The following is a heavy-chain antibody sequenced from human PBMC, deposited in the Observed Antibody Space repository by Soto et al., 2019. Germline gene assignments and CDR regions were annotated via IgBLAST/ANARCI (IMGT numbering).Heavy chain of an antibody. Sequence: SETLSLTCTVSGGAIGGSDYYGSGIRQPPGKGVWWIGNILYSGSTHYTPSLQSRVPISLDTSKNQFSLKVNSVTAADSAVYYCARSDNVTGSYYYDPCVPFDYWGLGTLVTVSS. V-gene: IGHV4-30-4*01. J-gene: IGHJ4*02. D-gene: IGHD3-22*01. CDR1: GGAIGGSDYY. CDR2: ILYSGST. CDR3: ARSDNVTGSYYYDPCVPFDY.